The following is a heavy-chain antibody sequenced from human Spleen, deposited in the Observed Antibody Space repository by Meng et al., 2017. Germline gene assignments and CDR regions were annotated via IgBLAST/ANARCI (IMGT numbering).Heavy chain of an antibody. Sequence: GGSLRLSCAASGFTFDDYAMHWVRQAPGKGLEWVSGISWNSGSIGYADSVKGRFTISRDNAKNSLYLQMNSLRAEDTALYYCAKDRTGDTAMVLDYWGQGTLVTVSS. CDR3: AKDRTGDTAMVLDY. CDR1: GFTFDDYA. J-gene: IGHJ4*02. V-gene: IGHV3-9*01. D-gene: IGHD5-18*01. CDR2: ISWNSGSI.